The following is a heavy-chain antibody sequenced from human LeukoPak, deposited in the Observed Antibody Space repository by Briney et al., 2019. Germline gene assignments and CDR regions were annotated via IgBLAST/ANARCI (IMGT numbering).Heavy chain of an antibody. CDR2: IYYTGT. D-gene: IGHD7-27*01. V-gene: IGHV4-61*05. J-gene: IGHJ4*02. Sequence: SETLSLTCTVSGGSISSSSYYWDWIRQSPGKGLEWIGYIYYTGTSYNPSLKSRVTISADTSKNQFSLKLISVTAADTAVYYCASRKLGNDYWGQGTLVTVSS. CDR1: GGSISSSSYY. CDR3: ASRKLGNDY.